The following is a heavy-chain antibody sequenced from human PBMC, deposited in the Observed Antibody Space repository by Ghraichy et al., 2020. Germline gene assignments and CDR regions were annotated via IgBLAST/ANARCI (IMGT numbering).Heavy chain of an antibody. V-gene: IGHV3-74*01. CDR2: INSDGSRT. CDR1: GFTFSPYW. J-gene: IGHJ1*01. CDR3: AGDPEYFHH. Sequence: GGSLRLSCAASGFTFSPYWMHWVRQAPGKGLVWVSRINSDGSRTTYADFVKGRFTISRDNAKNTLYLQMNSLRADDTAVYYCAGDPEYFHHWGQGTLVTVSS.